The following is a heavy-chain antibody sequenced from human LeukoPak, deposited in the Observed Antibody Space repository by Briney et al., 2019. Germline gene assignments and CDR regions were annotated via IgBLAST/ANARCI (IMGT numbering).Heavy chain of an antibody. CDR2: TRVSDNNL. CDR1: GFIFSDYP. D-gene: IGHD2-8*01. Sequence: GGSLRLSCAASGFIFSDYPMSWIRQAPGKGLEWLPYTRVSDNNLYYADSVKGRFTISRDNAQTSLYLQMNSLRAEDTAVYYCARRIMGTTGHAFDFWGQGTMVTVSS. CDR3: ARRIMGTTGHAFDF. V-gene: IGHV3-11*01. J-gene: IGHJ3*01.